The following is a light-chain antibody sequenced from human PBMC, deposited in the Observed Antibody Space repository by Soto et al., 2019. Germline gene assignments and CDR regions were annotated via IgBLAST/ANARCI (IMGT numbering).Light chain of an antibody. Sequence: DIPMTQSPSTLSASVGDRVTITCRASQSINNWLAWYQQKPGKAPKLLIFDASTLESGVPSRFSGGGSGTEFTLTISSLQPDDFATYYCQQYSSYSYTFGQGTKLEIK. J-gene: IGKJ2*01. V-gene: IGKV1-5*01. CDR2: DAS. CDR1: QSINNW. CDR3: QQYSSYSYT.